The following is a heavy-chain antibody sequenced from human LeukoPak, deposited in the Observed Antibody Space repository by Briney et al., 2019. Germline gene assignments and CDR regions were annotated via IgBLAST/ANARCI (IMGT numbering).Heavy chain of an antibody. Sequence: GGSLRLSCAASGFTFSSYWMHWVRQDPVKGLLWVSRINGDGSSTDYADSEKGRFTISRDNAKNTVYLEMNSLKAEDTAVYYCVRGYSSGYRLDYWGQGTLVTVSS. CDR2: INGDGSST. CDR3: VRGYSSGYRLDY. V-gene: IGHV3-74*01. CDR1: GFTFSSYW. J-gene: IGHJ4*02. D-gene: IGHD3-22*01.